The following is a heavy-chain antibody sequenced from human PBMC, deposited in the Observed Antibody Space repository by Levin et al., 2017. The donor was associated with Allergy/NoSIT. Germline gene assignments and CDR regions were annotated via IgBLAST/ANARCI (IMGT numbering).Heavy chain of an antibody. D-gene: IGHD2-8*02. Sequence: HPGGSLRLSCAASGFTFSSYWMHWVRQAPGKGLVWVSRIDSDGSSTIYADSVKGRFTISRDNARNTLYLQMNSLRVEDTAVYYCVRAPGPTLVAAPAGFDSWGQGTLVTVSS. CDR1: GFTFSSYW. CDR2: IDSDGSST. CDR3: VRAPGPTLVAAPAGFDS. J-gene: IGHJ4*02. V-gene: IGHV3-74*01.